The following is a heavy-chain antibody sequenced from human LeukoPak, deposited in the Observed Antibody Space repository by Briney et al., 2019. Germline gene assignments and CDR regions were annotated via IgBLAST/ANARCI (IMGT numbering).Heavy chain of an antibody. D-gene: IGHD2-2*01. J-gene: IGHJ3*02. CDR2: ISHDGSNK. Sequence: PGGSLRLSCTVSGFTFSDYGMHWVRQAQGKGLEWVSLISHDGSNKYYGDSVKGRFTISRDNSKSTLYLQMSTLRAEDTAVYYGAKDPGHKSTSLPGDIWGQGTMVTVSS. CDR3: AKDPGHKSTSLPGDI. CDR1: GFTFSDYG. V-gene: IGHV3-30*18.